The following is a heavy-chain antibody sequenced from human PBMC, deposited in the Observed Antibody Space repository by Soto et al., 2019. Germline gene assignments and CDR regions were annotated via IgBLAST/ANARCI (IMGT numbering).Heavy chain of an antibody. V-gene: IGHV4-39*01. CDR1: GDSISRTTYY. J-gene: IGHJ5*02. CDR2: IYYSGSS. CDR3: AKHFGAYGSGNSWNWFDP. D-gene: IGHD3-10*01. Sequence: SETLSLTGTGSGDSISRTTYYWAWIRQPPGNGLEWIGSIYYSGSSYYNPSLKGRVTISVDNTKNQSSLKLSSVTAADTAIFYCAKHFGAYGSGNSWNWFDPWGQGTLVTVSS.